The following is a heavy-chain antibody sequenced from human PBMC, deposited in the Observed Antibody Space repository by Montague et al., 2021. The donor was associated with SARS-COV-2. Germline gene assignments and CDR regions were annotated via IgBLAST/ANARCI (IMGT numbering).Heavy chain of an antibody. J-gene: IGHJ4*02. V-gene: IGHV4-39*01. CDR1: GGSISSSNYY. Sequence: SETLSLTCTVSGGSISSSNYYWGWVRQPPGKGLEWIGSIYYRGDPYYNPPLKSRLTISVDTSQNQFSLMLSSVTAADTAVYYCAKPLATGNYYYWGQGTLVTVSS. CDR2: IYYRGDP. CDR3: AKPLATGNYYY. D-gene: IGHD1-1*01.